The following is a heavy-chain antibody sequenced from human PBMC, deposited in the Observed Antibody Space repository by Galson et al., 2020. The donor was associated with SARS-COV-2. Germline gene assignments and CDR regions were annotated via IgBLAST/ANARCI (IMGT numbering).Heavy chain of an antibody. CDR3: ARGDYSYYYYGMDG. J-gene: IGHJ6*02. D-gene: IGHD2-15*01. CDR2: IKQDGSER. V-gene: IGHV3-7*01. CDR1: GFTFSSYW. Sequence: GGSLRLSCAASGFTFSSYWMSWVRQAPGKGLEWVDNIKQDGSERYYVDSVKGRFTISRDNAKNSLYLQMNSLRAEDTAVYYCARGDYSYYYYGMDGWGQGTTVTVSS.